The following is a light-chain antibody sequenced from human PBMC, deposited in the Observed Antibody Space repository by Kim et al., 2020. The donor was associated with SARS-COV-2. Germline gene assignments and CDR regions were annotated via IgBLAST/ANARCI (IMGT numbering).Light chain of an antibody. V-gene: IGLV1-47*01. CDR2: RDN. Sequence: QSVLTQPPSASATPGQRVTISCSGTTSNIGSNSVSWYHQLPGTAPKLLIYRDNQRPSGVPDRFSGSRSGTSASLAISGLRSEDEGDFYCATWDDSLRACVFGGGTQLTVL. J-gene: IGLJ3*02. CDR3: ATWDDSLRACV. CDR1: TSNIGSNS.